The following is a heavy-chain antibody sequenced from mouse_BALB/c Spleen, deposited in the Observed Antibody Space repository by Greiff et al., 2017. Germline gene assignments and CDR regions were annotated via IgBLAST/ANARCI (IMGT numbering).Heavy chain of an antibody. CDR1: GYTFTSYW. CDR2: IYPGNSDT. J-gene: IGHJ4*01. CDR3: TKACNYDYAMDY. D-gene: IGHD2-1*01. Sequence: VHVKQSGTVLARPGASVKMSCKASGYTFTSYWMHWVKQRPGQGLEWIGAIYPGNSDTSYNQKFKGKAKLTAVTSTSTAYMELSSLTNEDSAVYYCTKACNYDYAMDYWGQGTSVTVSS. V-gene: IGHV1-5*01.